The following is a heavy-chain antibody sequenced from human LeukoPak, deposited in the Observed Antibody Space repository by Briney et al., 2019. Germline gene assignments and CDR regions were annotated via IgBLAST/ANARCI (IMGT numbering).Heavy chain of an antibody. J-gene: IGHJ4*02. CDR2: IYYSGST. Sequence: KLSETLSLTCTVSGGSISSGGYYWSWIRQHPGKGLEWIGYIYYSGSTYYNPSLKSRVTISVDTSKNQFSLKLSSVTAADTAVYYCARESGEDCSSTSCNIHFDYWGQGTLVTVSS. CDR3: ARESGEDCSSTSCNIHFDY. CDR1: GGSISSGGYY. D-gene: IGHD2-2*02. V-gene: IGHV4-31*03.